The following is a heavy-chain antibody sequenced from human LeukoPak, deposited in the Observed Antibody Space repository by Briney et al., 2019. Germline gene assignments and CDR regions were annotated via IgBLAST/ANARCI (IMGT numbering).Heavy chain of an antibody. CDR3: ARDLGDGGDALWFDP. J-gene: IGHJ5*02. D-gene: IGHD3-10*01. CDR2: IIPIFGIA. V-gene: IGHV1-69*10. CDR1: GGTFSNYA. Sequence: SVTVSFKASGGTFSNYAISWVRQAPGQGGEGMGRIIPIFGIANYAQKFQGRVTITADKSTSTAYMELSSLRSEDTAVYYCARDLGDGGDALWFDPWGQGTLVTVSS.